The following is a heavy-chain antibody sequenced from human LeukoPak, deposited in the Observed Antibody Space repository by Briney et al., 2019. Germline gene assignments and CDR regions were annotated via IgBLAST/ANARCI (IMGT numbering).Heavy chain of an antibody. D-gene: IGHD6-13*01. V-gene: IGHV4-34*01. CDR2: INHSGST. J-gene: IGHJ4*02. CDR1: GGSFSGYY. Sequence: SETLSLTCAVYGGSFSGYYWSWIRQPPGKGLEWIGEINHSGSTKYNPFLKSRVTISVDTSKNQFSLKLSSVTAADTAVYYCAIRGLWYSSSWYFDYWGQGTLVTVPS. CDR3: AIRGLWYSSSWYFDY.